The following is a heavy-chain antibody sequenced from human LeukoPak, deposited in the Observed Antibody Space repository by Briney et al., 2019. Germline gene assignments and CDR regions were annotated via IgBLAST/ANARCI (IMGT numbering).Heavy chain of an antibody. CDR1: GYTFTSYG. Sequence: ASVKVSCKASGYTFTSYGISWVRQAPGQGLEWMGWISAYNGNTNYAQKLQGRVTMTTDTSTSTAYMELRSLRSDDTAMYYCAREYYYDSCGYYPDAFDIWGQGTMVTVSS. J-gene: IGHJ3*02. CDR3: AREYYYDSCGYYPDAFDI. V-gene: IGHV1-18*01. D-gene: IGHD3-22*01. CDR2: ISAYNGNT.